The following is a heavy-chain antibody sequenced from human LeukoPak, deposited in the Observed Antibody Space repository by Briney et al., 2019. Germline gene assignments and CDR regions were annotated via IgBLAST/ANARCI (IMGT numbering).Heavy chain of an antibody. D-gene: IGHD4/OR15-4a*01. J-gene: IGHJ4*02. CDR3: ARDGATGVLDH. CDR2: IYYSGST. CDR1: GGSISSGVYY. Sequence: SETLSLTCTVSGGSISSGVYYWSWIRQPPGKGLEWIGYIYYSGSTAYNPSLKSRVAISLDTSENQFSLNLTSVTAADTAVYFCARDGATGVLDHWGLGTLVTVSS. V-gene: IGHV4-31*03.